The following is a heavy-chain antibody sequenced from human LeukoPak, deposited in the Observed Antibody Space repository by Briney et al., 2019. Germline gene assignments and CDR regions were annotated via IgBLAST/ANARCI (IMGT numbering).Heavy chain of an antibody. Sequence: ESGPTLVNPTQTLTLTRTFSGFSLSTSGMCVSWIRQPPGKALEWLARIDWDDDKYYSTSLKTRLTISKDTSKNQVVLTMTNMDPVDTATYYCARILRYDSSGYYWTANDAFDIWGQGTMVTVSS. CDR1: GFSLSTSGMC. V-gene: IGHV2-70*11. CDR2: IDWDDDK. D-gene: IGHD3-22*01. CDR3: ARILRYDSSGYYWTANDAFDI. J-gene: IGHJ3*02.